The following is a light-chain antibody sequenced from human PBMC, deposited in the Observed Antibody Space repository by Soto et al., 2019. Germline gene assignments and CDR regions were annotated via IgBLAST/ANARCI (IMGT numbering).Light chain of an antibody. CDR2: GNS. V-gene: IGLV1-40*01. J-gene: IGLJ2*01. Sequence: QSVLTQPPSVSGAPGQRVTISCTGSSSNIGAGYDVHWYQQLPGTAPKLLIYGNSNRHSGVPDRFSGSKSGTSASLAITGLQAEDEADYYCQSYDSSLSEGVFGGGTKLTVL. CDR1: SSNIGAGYD. CDR3: QSYDSSLSEGV.